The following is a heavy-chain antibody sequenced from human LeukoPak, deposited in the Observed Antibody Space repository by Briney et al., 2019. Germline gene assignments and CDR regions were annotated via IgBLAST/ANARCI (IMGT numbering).Heavy chain of an antibody. J-gene: IGHJ5*02. V-gene: IGHV1-69*05. CDR1: GGTFSSYA. Sequence: SVKVSCKASGGTFSSYAISWVRQAPGQGLEWMGRIIPIFGTANYARKFQGRVTITTDESTSTAYMELSSLRSEDTAVYYCARLSLDSSGWYGMNPWGQGTLVTVSS. CDR3: ARLSLDSSGWYGMNP. D-gene: IGHD6-19*01. CDR2: IIPIFGTA.